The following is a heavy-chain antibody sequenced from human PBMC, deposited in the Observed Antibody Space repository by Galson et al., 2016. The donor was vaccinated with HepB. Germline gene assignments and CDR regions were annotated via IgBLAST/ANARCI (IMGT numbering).Heavy chain of an antibody. V-gene: IGHV6-1*01. D-gene: IGHD3-10*01. CDR3: ARDGRLGEKGLYDF. CDR2: TAYRSQWLY. J-gene: IGHJ4*02. CDR1: GDSVSGNTAT. Sequence: CAISGDSVSGNTATWNWIRQSPSRGLEWLGRTAYRSQWLYVYAPSLKGRITIKPDTSTNQFSLKLSSVTAADTAVYYCARDGRLGEKGLYDFWGQGTLVTVSS.